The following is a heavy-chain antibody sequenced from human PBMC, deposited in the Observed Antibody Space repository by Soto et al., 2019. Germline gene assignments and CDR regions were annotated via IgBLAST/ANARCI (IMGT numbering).Heavy chain of an antibody. V-gene: IGHV3-23*01. D-gene: IGHD1-7*01. Sequence: LRLSCAASGFSFSSYSMTWVRQAPGKGLEWVSSISGSSLSRYYADSVKGRFTVSRDNSRNTLNLQMNSLRAEDTAIYYCARSITGTTVAFDIWGQGTMVTVSS. CDR3: ARSITGTTVAFDI. J-gene: IGHJ3*02. CDR1: GFSFSSYS. CDR2: ISGSSLSR.